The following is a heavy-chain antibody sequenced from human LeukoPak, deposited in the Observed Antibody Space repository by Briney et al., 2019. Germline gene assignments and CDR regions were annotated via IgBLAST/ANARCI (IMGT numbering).Heavy chain of an antibody. J-gene: IGHJ5*02. Sequence: PGGSLRLSCAASGFTFSSYAMSWVRQAPGKGLEWVSAISGSGGSTYYADSVKGRFTISRDNSKNTLYLQMNSLRAEDTAVYYCAKDSILWFGYRNWFDPWGQGTLVTVSS. V-gene: IGHV3-23*01. CDR1: GFTFSSYA. CDR2: ISGSGGST. CDR3: AKDSILWFGYRNWFDP. D-gene: IGHD3-10*01.